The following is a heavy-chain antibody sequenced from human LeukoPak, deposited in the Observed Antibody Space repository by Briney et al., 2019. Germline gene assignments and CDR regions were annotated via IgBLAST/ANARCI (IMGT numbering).Heavy chain of an antibody. Sequence: GGSLRLSCAASGFTSSSYGMHWVRQAPGKGLEWVAVISYDGSNKYYADSVKGRFTISRDNSKNTLYLQMNSLRAEDTAVYYCAKDGADSSSYGMDVWGQGTTVTVSS. CDR2: ISYDGSNK. J-gene: IGHJ6*02. V-gene: IGHV3-30*18. D-gene: IGHD6-13*01. CDR3: AKDGADSSSYGMDV. CDR1: GFTSSSYG.